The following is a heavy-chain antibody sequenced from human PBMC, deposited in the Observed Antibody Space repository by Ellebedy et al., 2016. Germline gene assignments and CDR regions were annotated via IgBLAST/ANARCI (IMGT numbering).Heavy chain of an antibody. D-gene: IGHD4-11*01. V-gene: IGHV4-34*01. Sequence: SETLSLXXAVYVDSFSGYYWSWVRQPPGKGLEWIGEINHSGTTNHNPSLKSRVTISVDTSKNQFSLKLTSVTAADTAVYYCARKIGHSNPLYYSYYYMDVWGEGTTVTVSS. CDR1: VDSFSGYY. CDR2: INHSGTT. J-gene: IGHJ6*03. CDR3: ARKIGHSNPLYYSYYYMDV.